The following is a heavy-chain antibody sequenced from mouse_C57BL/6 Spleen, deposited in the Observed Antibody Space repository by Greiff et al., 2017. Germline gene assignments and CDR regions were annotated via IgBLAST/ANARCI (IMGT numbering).Heavy chain of an antibody. CDR3: ASTTMVTTQAY. CDR2: IHPNSGST. D-gene: IGHD2-2*01. CDR1: GYTFTSYW. V-gene: IGHV1-64*01. J-gene: IGHJ3*01. Sequence: QVQLQQPGAELVKPGASVKLSCKASGYTFTSYWMHWVKQRPGQGLEWIGMIHPNSGSTNYNEKFKSKATLTVDKSSSTAYMQLSSLTSEDSAVYYCASTTMVTTQAYWGQGTLVTVSA.